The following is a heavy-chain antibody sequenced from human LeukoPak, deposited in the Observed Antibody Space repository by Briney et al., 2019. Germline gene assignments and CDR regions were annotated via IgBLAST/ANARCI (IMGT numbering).Heavy chain of an antibody. V-gene: IGHV3-30-3*01. J-gene: IGHJ5*02. CDR3: AKGARIAAARDWFDP. Sequence: GGSLRLSCAASGFTFSSYAMHWVRQAPGKGLEWVAVISYDGSNKYYADSVKGRFTISRDNSKNTLYLQMNSLRAEDTAVYYCAKGARIAAARDWFDPWGQGTLVTVSS. D-gene: IGHD6-13*01. CDR2: ISYDGSNK. CDR1: GFTFSSYA.